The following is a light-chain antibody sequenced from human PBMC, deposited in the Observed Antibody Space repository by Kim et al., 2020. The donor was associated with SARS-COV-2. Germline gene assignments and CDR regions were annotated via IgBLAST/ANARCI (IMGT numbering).Light chain of an antibody. V-gene: IGKV1-17*03. CDR2: TAS. CDR1: QDISNY. J-gene: IGKJ4*01. Sequence: DIQMTQSPSAMSASVGDRVTITCRASQDISNYLAWFQQKPGKVPQRLIYTASTLQSGVPSRFSGSGSGTEFTLTISSLQPEDFATYYCLQHSSYPLTFGGGTKVEIK. CDR3: LQHSSYPLT.